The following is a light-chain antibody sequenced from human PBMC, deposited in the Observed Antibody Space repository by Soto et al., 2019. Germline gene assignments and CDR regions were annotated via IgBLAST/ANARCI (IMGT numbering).Light chain of an antibody. J-gene: IGLJ3*02. Sequence: QSVLTQPPSASGTPGQRVNISCSGSSSNIGNNAVNWYQQFPGTAPKLLIYDNIQRPSGVPDRFSGSKSGTSASLAISGLQSEDEADYYCAAWGDNLNGWVFGGGTKVTVL. CDR1: SSNIGNNA. CDR3: AAWGDNLNGWV. CDR2: DNI. V-gene: IGLV1-44*01.